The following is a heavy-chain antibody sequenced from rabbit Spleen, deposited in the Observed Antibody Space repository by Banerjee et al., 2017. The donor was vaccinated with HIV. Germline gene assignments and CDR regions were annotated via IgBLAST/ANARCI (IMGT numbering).Heavy chain of an antibody. D-gene: IGHD2-1*01. CDR1: GFSFSDRDV. Sequence: QSLEESGGDLVKPQGSLTLTCKASGFSFSDRDVMCWVRQAPGKGLQWIACINTYTGKAVYATWANSRFTVSRTSSTTVTLQMTSLTAADTATYFCATYVDYDGDFDLWGQGTLVTVS. J-gene: IGHJ4*01. CDR3: ATYVDYDGDFDL. V-gene: IGHV1S40*01. CDR2: INTYTGKA.